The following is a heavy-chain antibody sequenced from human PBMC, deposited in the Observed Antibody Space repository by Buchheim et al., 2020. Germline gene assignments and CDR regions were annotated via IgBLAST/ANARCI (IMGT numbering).Heavy chain of an antibody. Sequence: QVQLVESGGGVVQPGRSLRLSCAASGFTFSSYGMHWVRQAPGKGLEWVAVISYDGSNKYYADSVKGRFTISRDNSKNTLYLQMNSLRAEDTAVYYCAKESSSWYVPGDYWGQGTL. CDR3: AKESSSWYVPGDY. V-gene: IGHV3-30*18. CDR1: GFTFSSYG. CDR2: ISYDGSNK. J-gene: IGHJ4*02. D-gene: IGHD6-13*01.